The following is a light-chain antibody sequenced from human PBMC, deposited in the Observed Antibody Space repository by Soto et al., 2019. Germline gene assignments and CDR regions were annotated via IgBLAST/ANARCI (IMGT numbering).Light chain of an antibody. J-gene: IGKJ1*01. CDR3: QKYDSAPRT. V-gene: IGKV1-27*01. CDR1: QDISNY. CDR2: AAS. Sequence: DIQMTQSPSSLSASVGDRVTITCRASQDISNYLAWYQQKPGKVPKLLIYAASTLQSGVPSRFSGRGSGTDFTLTINSLQPVDVATYYCQKYDSAPRTFGQGTRVEIK.